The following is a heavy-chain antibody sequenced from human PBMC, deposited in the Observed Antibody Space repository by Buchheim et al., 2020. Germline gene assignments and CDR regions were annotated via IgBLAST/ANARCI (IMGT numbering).Heavy chain of an antibody. CDR2: ISYDGSNK. D-gene: IGHD6-13*01. J-gene: IGHJ6*02. CDR3: AKSEQQLVRYYYGMDV. V-gene: IGHV3-30*18. Sequence: QVQLVESGGGVVQPGRSLRLSCAASGFTFSSYGIHWVRQAPGKGLEWVAVISYDGSNKYYADSVKGRFTISRDHSKNTLYLQMNSLRAEDTAVYYCAKSEQQLVRYYYGMDVWGQGTT. CDR1: GFTFSSYG.